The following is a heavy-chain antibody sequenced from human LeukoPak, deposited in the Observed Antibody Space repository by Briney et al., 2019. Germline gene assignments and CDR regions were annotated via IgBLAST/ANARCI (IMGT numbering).Heavy chain of an antibody. Sequence: NPSETLSLTCTVSGGSISSYYWSWIRQPPGKGLEWTGYIYYSGSTNYNPSLKSRVTISVDTSKNQFSLKLSSVTAADTAVYYCATWNDNSGYYFDYWGQGTLVTVSS. J-gene: IGHJ4*02. V-gene: IGHV4-59*01. CDR1: GGSISSYY. D-gene: IGHD3-22*01. CDR2: IYYSGST. CDR3: ATWNDNSGYYFDY.